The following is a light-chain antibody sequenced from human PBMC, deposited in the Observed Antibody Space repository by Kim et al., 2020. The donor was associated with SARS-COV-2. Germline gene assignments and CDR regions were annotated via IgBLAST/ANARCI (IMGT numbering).Light chain of an antibody. CDR2: AAS. CDR3: QQSYSTTMYT. CDR1: QSISSY. Sequence: DIQMTQSPSSLSASVGDRVTITCRASQSISSYLNWYQQKPGKAPKLLIYAASSLQSGAPSRFSGSGSGTDFTLTISSLQPEDFATYYCQQSYSTTMYTFGQGTKLEI. J-gene: IGKJ2*01. V-gene: IGKV1-39*01.